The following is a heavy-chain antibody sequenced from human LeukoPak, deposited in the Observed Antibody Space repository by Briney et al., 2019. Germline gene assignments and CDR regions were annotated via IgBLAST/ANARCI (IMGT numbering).Heavy chain of an antibody. D-gene: IGHD6-25*01. Sequence: GEPWHFSGKCSVYSFTSYWIGWVRHMPRKGLEWMGIIYPGDSDTRSTPSFQGQVTISADQSISTSYLQWSSLKASDTAMYYCARLSSATGKVLYYCYMDVGRKGTTVTVSS. CDR3: ARLSSATGKVLYYCYMDV. CDR1: VYSFTSYW. CDR2: IYPGDSDT. V-gene: IGHV5-51*01. J-gene: IGHJ6*03.